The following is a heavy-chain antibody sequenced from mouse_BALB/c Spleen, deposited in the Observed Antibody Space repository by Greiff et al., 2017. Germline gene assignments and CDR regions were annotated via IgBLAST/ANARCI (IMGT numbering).Heavy chain of an antibody. D-gene: IGHD2-14*01. CDR1: GYSFTGYF. CDR2: INPYNGDT. V-gene: IGHV1-37*01. J-gene: IGHJ2*01. Sequence: EVKLQESGPELVKPGASVKISCKASGYSFTGYFMNWVKQSHGKCLEWIGRINPYNGDTFYNQKFKGKATLTVDKSSSTAHMELLSLTSEDSAVYYCGRGEEVRRRGVYYFDYWGQGTTLTVSS. CDR3: GRGEEVRRRGVYYFDY.